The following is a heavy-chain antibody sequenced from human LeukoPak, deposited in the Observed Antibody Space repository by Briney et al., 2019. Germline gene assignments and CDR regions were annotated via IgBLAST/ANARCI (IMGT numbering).Heavy chain of an antibody. D-gene: IGHD3-10*01. CDR3: ARDPFRSHRSPLDWFGDP. V-gene: IGHV1-18*01. CDR2: ISGYNRDT. Sequence: ASLKVSCKASDYTFTTYGIIWVRQAPGQGLESMGWISGYNRDTYYAQNFQGRITMTTDTSTSTAYMELRNLRSDDTAVYYCARDPFRSHRSPLDWFGDPWGQGTLVTVSS. CDR1: DYTFTTYG. J-gene: IGHJ4*02.